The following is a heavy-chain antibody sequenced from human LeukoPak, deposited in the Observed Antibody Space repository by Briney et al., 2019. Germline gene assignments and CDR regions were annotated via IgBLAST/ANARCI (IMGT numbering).Heavy chain of an antibody. D-gene: IGHD3-10*01. CDR3: AKYGSGSPYYFDY. CDR1: GFTFSNAW. CDR2: ISGSGGST. Sequence: PGGSLRLSCAASGFTFSNAWMSWVRQAPGKGLEWVSAISGSGGSTYYADSVMGRFTISRDNSKNTLYLQMNSLRAEDTAVYYCAKYGSGSPYYFDYWGQGTLVTVSS. V-gene: IGHV3-23*01. J-gene: IGHJ4*02.